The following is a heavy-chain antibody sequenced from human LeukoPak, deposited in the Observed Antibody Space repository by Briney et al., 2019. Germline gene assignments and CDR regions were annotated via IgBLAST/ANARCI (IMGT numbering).Heavy chain of an antibody. V-gene: IGHV1-8*01. CDR1: GYTFTSYD. CDR2: MNPNSGNT. CDR3: ATYYDSSGYYLN. D-gene: IGHD3-22*01. Sequence: ASVKVSCKASGYTFTSYDINWVRQATGQGLEWMGWMNPNSGNTGYAQKFQGRVTMTRNTSISTAYMELSSLRSEDTAVYCCATYYDSSGYYLNWGQGTLVTVSS. J-gene: IGHJ4*02.